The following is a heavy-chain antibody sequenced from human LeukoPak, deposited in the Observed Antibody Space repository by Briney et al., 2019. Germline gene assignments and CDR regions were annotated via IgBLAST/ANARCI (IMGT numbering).Heavy chain of an antibody. CDR2: IKSKTDGRTT. CDR1: GFTFCNAR. Sequence: GGSLRLSCAASGFTFCNARMSWVREAPGKGLEWVGRIKSKTDGRTTDYAARVKGRSTISRDDSKNTLYLQMNSLKTEDTAVYYCTTEGPFDSSGYSVSPYWGQGTLVTVSS. CDR3: TTEGPFDSSGYSVSPY. J-gene: IGHJ4*02. D-gene: IGHD3-22*01. V-gene: IGHV3-15*01.